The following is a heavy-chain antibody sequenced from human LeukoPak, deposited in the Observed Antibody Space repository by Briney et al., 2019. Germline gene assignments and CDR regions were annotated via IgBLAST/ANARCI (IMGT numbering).Heavy chain of an antibody. V-gene: IGHV3-7*01. CDR1: GFTFSSYW. CDR2: IKQDGSEK. D-gene: IGHD5-12*01. Sequence: PGGSLRLSCAASGFTFSSYWMSWVRQAPGKGLEWVANIKQDGSEKYYVDSVKGRFTISRDNAKNSLYLQMNSLRAEDTAVYYCARDPTRGWLRLRGYWGQGTLVTVSS. CDR3: ARDPTRGWLRLRGY. J-gene: IGHJ4*02.